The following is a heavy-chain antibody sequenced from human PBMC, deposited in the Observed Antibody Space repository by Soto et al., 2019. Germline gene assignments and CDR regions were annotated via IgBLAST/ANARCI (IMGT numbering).Heavy chain of an antibody. V-gene: IGHV1-18*01. J-gene: IGHJ5*02. CDR2: ISAYNGNT. D-gene: IGHD2-2*01. CDR1: GYTFTSYG. CDR3: ETILLVPAAMPRRNNNWFAP. Sequence: ASVKVSCKASGYTFTSYGISWVRQAPGQGLEWMGWISAYNGNTNYAQKLQGRGTMTTDTSTSTAYMELRSLRSDDTAVYYCETILLVPAAMPRRNNNWFAPSRQGTRVTVSS.